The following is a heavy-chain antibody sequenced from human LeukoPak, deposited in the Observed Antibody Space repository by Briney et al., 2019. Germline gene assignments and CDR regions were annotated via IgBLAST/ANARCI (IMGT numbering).Heavy chain of an antibody. V-gene: IGHV4-34*01. J-gene: IGHJ5*02. CDR3: ARYSSSWYKSGRFDH. D-gene: IGHD6-13*01. CDR1: GGSFSGYY. CDR2: INHSGST. Sequence: SETLSLTCAVYGGSFSGYYWSWIRQPPGKGLEWIGEINHSGSTNYNPSLKSRVTISVDTSKNQFSRKLSSVTAAATDVYYCARYSSSWYKSGRFDHWGQGTLITVSS.